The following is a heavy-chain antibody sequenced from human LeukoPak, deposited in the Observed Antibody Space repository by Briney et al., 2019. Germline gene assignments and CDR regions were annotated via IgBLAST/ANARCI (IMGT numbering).Heavy chain of an antibody. J-gene: IGHJ4*02. Sequence: GGSLRLSCAASGFTFSHSAMTWVRQAPGKGLEWVSTISGFGESTFYADSVKGRFTISRDNSKNTVFLQMNSLRGEDTAVYYCARRATVREDYFDYWGQGTLVTVSS. CDR1: GFTFSHSA. D-gene: IGHD4-17*01. CDR3: ARRATVREDYFDY. V-gene: IGHV3-23*01. CDR2: ISGFGEST.